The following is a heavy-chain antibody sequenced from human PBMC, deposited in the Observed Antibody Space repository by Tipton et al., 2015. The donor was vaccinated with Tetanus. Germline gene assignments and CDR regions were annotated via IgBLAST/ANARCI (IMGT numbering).Heavy chain of an antibody. J-gene: IGHJ4*02. CDR1: GFPFHSYH. Sequence: SLRLSCATSGFPFHSYHMAWVRQAPGKGLEWISYIGDPRTVIQYADSVKGRVTVSRDNAKSSLFLQMNNLRADDTGIYYCASGSTLDYWGQGTLVTVSS. CDR3: ASGSTLDY. D-gene: IGHD1-26*01. V-gene: IGHV3-48*04. CDR2: IGDPRTVI.